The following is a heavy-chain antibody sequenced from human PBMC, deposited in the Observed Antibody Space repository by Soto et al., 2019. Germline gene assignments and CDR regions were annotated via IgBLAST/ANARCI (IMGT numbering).Heavy chain of an antibody. J-gene: IGHJ4*02. Sequence: PGGSLRLSCAASGFTFITYPMHWVRQAPGKGLEWVALISYDGSNKYYADSVKGRFTISRDNSKNTLYLQMNSLRPEDTAVYYCARWNVQHDSYGYFWGQGTLVTVPQ. D-gene: IGHD5-18*01. CDR2: ISYDGSNK. V-gene: IGHV3-30-3*01. CDR3: ARWNVQHDSYGYF. CDR1: GFTFITYP.